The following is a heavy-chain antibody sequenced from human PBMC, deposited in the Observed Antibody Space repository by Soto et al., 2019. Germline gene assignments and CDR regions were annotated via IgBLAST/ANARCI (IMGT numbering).Heavy chain of an antibody. Sequence: EVQLLESGGGLVQPGGSLRLSCAASGFTFNRYVMSWVRQAPGKGLEWVSAISGGGGSTYYTDSVKGRFTISRDNSKSTLYLQMNSLRAEDTAVYYCAKEPYYDFWSGYTYYFDYWGQGTLVTVSS. CDR3: AKEPYYDFWSGYTYYFDY. D-gene: IGHD3-3*01. V-gene: IGHV3-23*01. CDR2: ISGGGGST. J-gene: IGHJ4*02. CDR1: GFTFNRYV.